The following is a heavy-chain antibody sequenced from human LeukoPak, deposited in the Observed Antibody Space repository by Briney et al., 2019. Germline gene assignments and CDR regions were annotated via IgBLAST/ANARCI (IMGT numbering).Heavy chain of an antibody. V-gene: IGHV3-74*01. J-gene: IGHJ4*02. Sequence: GGSLRLSCAASGFTFSSYWMHWVRQAPGEGLVWVSRINSDGSSTTYADSVKGRFTISRDNAKNTLYLQMNSLRAEDTGVYFCARVFSGWYFYFDNWGQGTLVTVSS. D-gene: IGHD6-19*01. CDR2: INSDGSST. CDR3: ARVFSGWYFYFDN. CDR1: GFTFSSYW.